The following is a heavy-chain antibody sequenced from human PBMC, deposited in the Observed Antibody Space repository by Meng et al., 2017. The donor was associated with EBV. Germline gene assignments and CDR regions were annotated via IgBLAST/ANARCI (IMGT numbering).Heavy chain of an antibody. Sequence: LGHPVPEGKSPGASVNVSCKASGDPFTGYYMHWVRQAPGQGLEWMGRINPNSGGTNYAQKFQGRVTMTRDTSISTAYMELSRLRSDDTAVYYCARVGIAVAGTGNYWGQGTLVTVSS. J-gene: IGHJ4*02. CDR1: GDPFTGYY. V-gene: IGHV1-2*06. D-gene: IGHD6-19*01. CDR2: INPNSGGT. CDR3: ARVGIAVAGTGNY.